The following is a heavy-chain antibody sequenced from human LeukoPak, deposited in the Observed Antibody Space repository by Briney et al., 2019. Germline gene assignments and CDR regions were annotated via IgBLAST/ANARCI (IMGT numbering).Heavy chain of an antibody. V-gene: IGHV4-59*01. CDR3: VRGNYDNRGYSNAFDI. J-gene: IGHJ3*02. D-gene: IGHD3-22*01. CDR2: PYYNGNT. Sequence: SGTLSLTCSVYGASINCSHWRWVRPPPGKGVNGIGFPYYNGNTNSNPSLKSRVTISADTSKNQFSLKLTSVTAADTAVYYCVRGNYDNRGYSNAFDIWGQGAMVTVSS. CDR1: GASINCSH.